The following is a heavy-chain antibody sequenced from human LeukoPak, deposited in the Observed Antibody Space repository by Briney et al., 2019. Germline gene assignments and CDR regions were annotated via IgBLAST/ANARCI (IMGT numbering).Heavy chain of an antibody. Sequence: GGSLRLSCAASGFTVSSYYMSWVRQAPGKGLEWVSVIYNSGGTYYADSVKGRFTISRDNSKNTLYLQMNSLRAEDTAVYYCARDVRYCSGGSCSSWGPGTLVTVSS. V-gene: IGHV3-53*01. J-gene: IGHJ4*02. CDR2: IYNSGGT. CDR1: GFTVSSYY. CDR3: ARDVRYCSGGSCSS. D-gene: IGHD2-15*01.